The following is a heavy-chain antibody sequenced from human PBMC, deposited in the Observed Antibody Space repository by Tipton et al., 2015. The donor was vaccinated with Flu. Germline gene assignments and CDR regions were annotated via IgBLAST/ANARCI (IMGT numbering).Heavy chain of an antibody. CDR2: IYHSGST. Sequence: TLSLTCAVSVYSISSGCYWGWIRQPPGKGLEWIGSIYHSGSTYYNPSLKSRVTISVDTSKNQFPLKLSSVTAADTAVYYCARQLSVGATSGFDYWGQGTLVTVSS. D-gene: IGHD1-26*01. CDR3: ARQLSVGATSGFDY. J-gene: IGHJ4*02. CDR1: VYSISSGCY. V-gene: IGHV4-38-2*01.